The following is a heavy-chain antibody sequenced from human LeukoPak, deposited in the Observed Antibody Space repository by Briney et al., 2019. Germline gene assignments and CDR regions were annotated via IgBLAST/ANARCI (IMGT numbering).Heavy chain of an antibody. V-gene: IGHV3-21*01. CDR2: ISGNSYWI. Sequence: GGSLRLSCATSGFTFSDSSMAWVRQAPGKGLEWVSSISGNSYWIYYAASVKDRFTISRDNARDSLYLEMNRLSVEDTAVYYCARGSILGATGYGWGQGTLVAVSS. J-gene: IGHJ4*02. CDR3: ARGSILGATGYG. D-gene: IGHD1-26*01. CDR1: GFTFSDSS.